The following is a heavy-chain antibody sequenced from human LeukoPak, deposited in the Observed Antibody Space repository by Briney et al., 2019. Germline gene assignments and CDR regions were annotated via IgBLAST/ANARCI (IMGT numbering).Heavy chain of an antibody. D-gene: IGHD3-10*01. J-gene: IGHJ4*02. CDR1: GYSFTNYW. CDR3: ARLKYYGSGSYYSAY. CDR2: IDPSDSYT. Sequence: GESLRISRKGSGYSFTNYWITWVRQMPGKGLEWMGRIDPSDSYTNYSPSFQGHVTISADRSISAAYLQWSSLKASDTAMYYCARLKYYGSGSYYSAYWGQGTLVTVSS. V-gene: IGHV5-10-1*01.